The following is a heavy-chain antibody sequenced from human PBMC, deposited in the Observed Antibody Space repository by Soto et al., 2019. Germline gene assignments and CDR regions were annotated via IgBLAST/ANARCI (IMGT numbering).Heavy chain of an antibody. V-gene: IGHV4-34*01. CDR2: INHSGST. Sequence: SDTLSLTCAVYGGSFRGYYWSWIRQPPGKGLEWIGEINHSGSTNYNPSLKSRVTISVDTSKNQFSLKLSSVTAADTAVYYCARGEDADSSGWYDYWGQGTLVTVSS. D-gene: IGHD6-19*01. CDR3: ARGEDADSSGWYDY. CDR1: GGSFRGYY. J-gene: IGHJ4*02.